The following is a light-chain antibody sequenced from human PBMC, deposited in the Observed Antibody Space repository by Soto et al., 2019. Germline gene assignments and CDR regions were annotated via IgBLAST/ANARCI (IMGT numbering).Light chain of an antibody. Sequence: IQMTQSPASLSACVGDRVTITCRASQNIDSRLIWYQQKPGKAPNLLIYDASTSQTGVPLRFSGSRSGTDFTLTISSLQLEDFATYYCQQSYTTPYTFGQGTRLEIK. V-gene: IGKV1-39*01. CDR3: QQSYTTPYT. J-gene: IGKJ2*01. CDR1: QNIDSR. CDR2: DAS.